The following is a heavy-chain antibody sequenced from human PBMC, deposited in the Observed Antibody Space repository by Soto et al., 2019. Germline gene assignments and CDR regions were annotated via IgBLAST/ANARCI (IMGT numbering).Heavy chain of an antibody. CDR1: GFTFSSYG. Sequence: QVQLVESGGGVVQPGRSLRLSCAASGFTFSSYGMHWVRQAPGKGLEWVAVISYDGSNKYYADSVKGRFTISRDNSKNTLYLQMNSLRAEDTAVYYCAKTWGVYSSSSLLGYWGQGTLVTVSP. CDR3: AKTWGVYSSSSLLGY. V-gene: IGHV3-30*18. J-gene: IGHJ4*02. CDR2: ISYDGSNK. D-gene: IGHD6-6*01.